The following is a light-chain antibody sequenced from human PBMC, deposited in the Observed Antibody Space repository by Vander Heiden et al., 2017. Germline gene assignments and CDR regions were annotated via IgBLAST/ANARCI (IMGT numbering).Light chain of an antibody. V-gene: IGKV1-39*01. CDR2: AAS. CDR1: QSISSY. CDR3: QQSYSTPLT. Sequence: DIQMTQSPSSLSASVEDRVTITCRASQSISSYLNWYQQKPGKAPKLLIFAASSLQSGVPSRFSGSGSGTDFTLTISSLQPEDFATDYCQQSYSTPLTFGGGTKVEIK. J-gene: IGKJ4*01.